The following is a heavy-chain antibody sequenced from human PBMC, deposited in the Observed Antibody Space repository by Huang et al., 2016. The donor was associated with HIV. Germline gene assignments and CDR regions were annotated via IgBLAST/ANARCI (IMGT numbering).Heavy chain of an antibody. CDR1: GFTFSSYG. D-gene: IGHD3-3*01. J-gene: IGHJ4*02. Sequence: QVQLVESGGGVVQPGRSLRLSCAASGFTFSSYGMHWVRQAPGKGLEGVAVISYDGSKKYYADSVKGRFTISRDNSKNTLYLQMNSLRAEDTAVYYCAKSNREWLLSYFDYWGQGTLVTVSS. CDR3: AKSNREWLLSYFDY. V-gene: IGHV3-30*18. CDR2: ISYDGSKK.